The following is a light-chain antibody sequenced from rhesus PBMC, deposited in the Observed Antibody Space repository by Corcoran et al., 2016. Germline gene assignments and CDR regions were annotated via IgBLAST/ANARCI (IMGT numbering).Light chain of an antibody. CDR3: CSYRSGSTFI. J-gene: IGLJ1*01. V-gene: IGLV2S9*01. CDR1: NSDIGGYND. CDR2: DVS. Sequence: QSALTQPPSVSKSLGQSVTISCTGTNSDIGGYNDVSWYQQHPGTAPRLLIYDVSKRPSGVSDRFSGSKSGNTAALTISGLQAEDESVYYCCSYRSGSTFIFGAGTRLTVL.